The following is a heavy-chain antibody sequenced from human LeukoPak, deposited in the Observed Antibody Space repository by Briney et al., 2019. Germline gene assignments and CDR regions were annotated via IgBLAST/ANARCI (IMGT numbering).Heavy chain of an antibody. CDR3: ARGFWGSSYNWFDP. D-gene: IGHD5-18*01. CDR2: ISSSGSTI. V-gene: IGHV3-48*03. J-gene: IGHJ5*02. Sequence: GGSLRPSCAASGFTFSSYEMNWVRQAPGKGLEWVSYISSSGSTIYYADSVKGRFTISRDNAKNSLYLQMNSLRAEDTAAYYCARGFWGSSYNWFDPWGQGTLVTVSS. CDR1: GFTFSSYE.